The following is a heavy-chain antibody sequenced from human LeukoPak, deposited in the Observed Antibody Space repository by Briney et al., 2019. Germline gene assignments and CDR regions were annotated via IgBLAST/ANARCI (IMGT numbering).Heavy chain of an antibody. CDR3: ARLQGTSSTYAFDY. J-gene: IGHJ4*02. CDR2: IYYTGST. CDR1: GGSISSYY. V-gene: IGHV4-59*08. Sequence: SETLSLTCTVSGGSISSYYWSWIRQPPGKGLEWIGYIYYTGSTYYNPSLKSRVTISVDTSKNQFSLKLSSVTAADTAVYYCARLQGTSSTYAFDYWGQGTLVTVSS. D-gene: IGHD2/OR15-2a*01.